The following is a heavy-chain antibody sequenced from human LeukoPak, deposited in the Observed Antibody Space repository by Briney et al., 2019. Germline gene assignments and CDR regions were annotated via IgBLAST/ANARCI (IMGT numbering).Heavy chain of an antibody. J-gene: IGHJ4*02. CDR1: GDSISGYY. Sequence: SETLSLTCTVSGDSISGYYWTWMRQPPGKRLEWIGYIYSSGGTKYNPSLESRHSISIDTSKNQFSLKLSSVTAADTAVYFCARLRNYCDYWGQGTLVTVSS. CDR2: IYSSGGT. V-gene: IGHV4-59*01. CDR3: ARLRNYCDY. D-gene: IGHD4-17*01.